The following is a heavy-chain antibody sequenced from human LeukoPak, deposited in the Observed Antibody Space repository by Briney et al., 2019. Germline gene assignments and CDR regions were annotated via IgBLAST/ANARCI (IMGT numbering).Heavy chain of an antibody. CDR1: GYRSTSYW. D-gene: IGHD1-26*01. J-gene: IGHJ6*02. Sequence: HGESLKISCKGSGYRSTSYWIAWVRQMPGKGLEWMGTIYPDDSETRYSPSSQGQVTISADKSISTAYLQWSTLEASDTATYYCARPSSGTYYGMDVWGQGTTVTVSS. CDR2: IYPDDSET. CDR3: ARPSSGTYYGMDV. V-gene: IGHV5-51*01.